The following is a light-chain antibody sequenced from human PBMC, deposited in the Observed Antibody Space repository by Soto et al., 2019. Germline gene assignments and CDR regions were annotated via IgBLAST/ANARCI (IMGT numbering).Light chain of an antibody. J-gene: IGLJ1*01. CDR3: SSYTSSSSFV. V-gene: IGLV2-14*01. CDR2: EVS. Sequence: QSVLTQPASVSGSPGQSITISCTGTSSDVGGYNYVSWYQQHPGKAPKLMIYEVSNRPSGVSNRFSGSKSGNTASLTISGLQAEDEAYYYCSSYTSSSSFVFGTGTKFAVL. CDR1: SSDVGGYNY.